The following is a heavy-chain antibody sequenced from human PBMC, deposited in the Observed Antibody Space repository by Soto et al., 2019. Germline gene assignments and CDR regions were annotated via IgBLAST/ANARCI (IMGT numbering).Heavy chain of an antibody. D-gene: IGHD2-2*01. Sequence: GGSLRLSCAASGFTFSSYSMNWVRQAPGKGLEWVSSISSSSSYIYYADSVKGRFTISRDNAKNSLYLQMNSLRAEDTAVYYCARVKEYCSSTSCYALDYWGQGTLVTVSS. J-gene: IGHJ4*02. CDR3: ARVKEYCSSTSCYALDY. CDR1: GFTFSSYS. V-gene: IGHV3-21*01. CDR2: ISSSSSYI.